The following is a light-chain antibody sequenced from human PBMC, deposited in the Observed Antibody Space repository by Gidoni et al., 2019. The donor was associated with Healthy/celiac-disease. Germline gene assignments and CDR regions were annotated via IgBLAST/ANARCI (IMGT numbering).Light chain of an antibody. CDR2: DVS. CDR1: SSDVGGYNY. J-gene: IGLJ2*01. Sequence: QSALTQPASVSGSPGQSLNISCTGTSSDVGGYNYVSWYQQHPGKAPKLMIYDVSNRPSGVSNRFSGSKSGNTASLTISGLQAEDEADYYCSSYTSSSTPHVVFGGGTKLTVL. V-gene: IGLV2-14*01. CDR3: SSYTSSSTPHVV.